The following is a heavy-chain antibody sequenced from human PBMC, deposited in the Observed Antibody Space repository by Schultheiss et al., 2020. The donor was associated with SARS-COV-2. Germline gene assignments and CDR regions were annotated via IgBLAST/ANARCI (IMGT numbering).Heavy chain of an antibody. V-gene: IGHV4-59*12. CDR3: ARDYVSGSGWKTKNYWYFDL. CDR2: IYYRGST. CDR1: GGSISSYY. Sequence: SQTLSLTCTVSGGSISSYYWSWIRQPPGKGLEWIGYIYYRGSTNYNPSLKSRVSISIDTSKNQFSLKLSSVTAADTAVYHCARDYVSGSGWKTKNYWYFDLWGRGTLVTVSS. D-gene: IGHD6-19*01. J-gene: IGHJ2*01.